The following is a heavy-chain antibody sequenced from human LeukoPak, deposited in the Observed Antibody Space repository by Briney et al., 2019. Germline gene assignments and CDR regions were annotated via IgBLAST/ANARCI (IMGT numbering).Heavy chain of an antibody. J-gene: IGHJ4*02. D-gene: IGHD2-15*01. V-gene: IGHV1-3*03. CDR3: ARDSAATPAFDY. CDR2: INAGNGNT. CDR1: GYTFTSYA. Sequence: ASVKVSCKASGYTFTSYAMHWVRQAPGQRLEWMGWINAGNGNTKYSQKFQGRVTITRDTSASTAYMELSSLRAEDMAVYYCARDSAATPAFDYWGQGTLVTVSS.